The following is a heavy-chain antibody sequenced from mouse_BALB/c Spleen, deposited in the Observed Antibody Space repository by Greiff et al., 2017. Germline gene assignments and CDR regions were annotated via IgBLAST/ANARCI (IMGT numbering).Heavy chain of an antibody. Sequence: DAGGGLVQPKGSLKLSCAASGFTFNTYAMNWVRQAPGKGLEWVARIRSKSNNYATYYADSVKDRFTISRDDSQSMLYLQMNNLKTEDTAMYYCVRHRYDAMDYWGQGTSVTVSS. CDR2: IRSKSNNYAT. D-gene: IGHD2-14*01. CDR1: GFTFNTYA. CDR3: VRHRYDAMDY. V-gene: IGHV10-1*02. J-gene: IGHJ4*01.